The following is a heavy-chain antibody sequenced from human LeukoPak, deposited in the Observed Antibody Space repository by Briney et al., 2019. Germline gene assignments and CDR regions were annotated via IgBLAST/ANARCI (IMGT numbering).Heavy chain of an antibody. CDR3: ARGVTTRTLFDY. D-gene: IGHD4-17*01. V-gene: IGHV4-34*01. CDR2: INHSGST. J-gene: IGHJ4*02. CDR1: GGSFSDYY. Sequence: SETLSLTCAVYGGSFSDYYWSWVRQPPGKGLEWIGEINHSGSTNNNPSLKSRVTLSVDTPKNQFSLKLSSVTAADTAVYYCARGVTTRTLFDYWGQGTLVTVSS.